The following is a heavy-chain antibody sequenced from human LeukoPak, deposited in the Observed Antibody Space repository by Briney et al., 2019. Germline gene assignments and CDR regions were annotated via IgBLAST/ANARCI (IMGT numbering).Heavy chain of an antibody. D-gene: IGHD4-17*01. J-gene: IGHJ2*01. CDR3: ARSLGDYDWYFDL. CDR1: GGSISSGSYY. CDR2: IYTSGST. V-gene: IGHV4-61*02. Sequence: PSETLSLTCTVSGGSISSGSYYWSWIRQPAGKGLEWIGRIYTSGSTNYNPSLKSRVTISVDTSKNQFSLKLSSVTAVDTAVYYCARSLGDYDWYFDLWGRGTLVTVSS.